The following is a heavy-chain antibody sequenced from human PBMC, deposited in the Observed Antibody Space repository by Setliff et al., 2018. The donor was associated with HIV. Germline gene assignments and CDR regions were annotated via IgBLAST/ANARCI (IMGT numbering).Heavy chain of an antibody. CDR3: ARAPRYYRGWYIPEYFDN. J-gene: IGHJ4*02. D-gene: IGHD6-19*01. CDR1: GGSISSVNYY. V-gene: IGHV4-61*02. Sequence: SETLSLTCNVSGGSISSVNYYWNWIRQPAGKGLEWIGRIYASGSPTYNSSLESRVTISVDTSKNHFSLRLNSVTAAGTAVYFCARAPRYYRGWYIPEYFDNWGEGTLVTVPQ. CDR2: IYASGSP.